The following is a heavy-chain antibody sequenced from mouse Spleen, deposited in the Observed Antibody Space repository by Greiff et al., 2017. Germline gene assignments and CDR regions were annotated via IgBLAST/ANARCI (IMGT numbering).Heavy chain of an antibody. CDR2: IDPSDSYT. J-gene: IGHJ2*01. D-gene: IGHD1-1*01. V-gene: IGHV1-50*01. CDR3: ARRNIITTMKGSYLDD. CDR1: GYTFTSYW. Sequence: QVQLKQPGAELVKPGASVKLSCKASGYTFTSYWVRWVKQRPGQGLQWIGAIDPSDSYTIHKPMFKGTATLAEATSSSSTYMQLSSLTSEDSAVYYCARRNIITTMKGSYLDDWGQGTTLTVSS.